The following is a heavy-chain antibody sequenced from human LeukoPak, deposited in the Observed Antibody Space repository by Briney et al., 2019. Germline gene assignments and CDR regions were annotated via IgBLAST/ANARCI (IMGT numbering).Heavy chain of an antibody. Sequence: ASVKVSCKASGYTFTSYGISWVRQAPGQGLERMGWISAYNGNTNYAQKLQGRVTMTTDTSTSTAYMELRSLRSDDTAVYYCARGAPLGYCSGGSCYLDYWGQGTLVTVSS. CDR1: GYTFTSYG. CDR3: ARGAPLGYCSGGSCYLDY. V-gene: IGHV1-18*01. D-gene: IGHD2-15*01. CDR2: ISAYNGNT. J-gene: IGHJ4*02.